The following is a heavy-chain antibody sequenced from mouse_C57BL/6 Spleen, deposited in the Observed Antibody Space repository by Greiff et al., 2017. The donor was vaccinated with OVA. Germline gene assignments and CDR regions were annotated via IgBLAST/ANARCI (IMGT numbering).Heavy chain of an antibody. D-gene: IGHD2-5*01. CDR2: ISDGGSYT. Sequence: EVQLVESGGGLVKPGGSLKLSCAASGFTFSSYAMSWVRQTPEKRLEWVATISDGGSYTYYPDNVKGRFTISRDNAKNNLYLQMSHLKSEDTAMYYCARDPLYDSNYGAWFAYWGQGTLVTVSA. V-gene: IGHV5-4*01. CDR1: GFTFSSYA. J-gene: IGHJ3*01. CDR3: ARDPLYDSNYGAWFAY.